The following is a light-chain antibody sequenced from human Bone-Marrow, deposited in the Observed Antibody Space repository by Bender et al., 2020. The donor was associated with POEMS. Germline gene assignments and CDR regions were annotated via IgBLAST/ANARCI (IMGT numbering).Light chain of an antibody. CDR3: CSYAGSSWV. Sequence: QSALTQPASVSGSPGQSITISCTVTSSDVDTYNYVSWYQQHPGKAPKLMIYEVNKRPSVISNRFSGSKSGNAASLTISGLQAEDEADYYCCSYAGSSWVFGGGTKLTVL. J-gene: IGLJ3*02. V-gene: IGLV2-14*01. CDR2: EVN. CDR1: SSDVDTYNY.